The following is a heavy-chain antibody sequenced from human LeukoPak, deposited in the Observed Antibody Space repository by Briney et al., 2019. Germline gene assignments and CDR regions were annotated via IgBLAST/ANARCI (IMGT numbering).Heavy chain of an antibody. CDR1: GGSFSGYY. V-gene: IGHV4-34*01. Sequence: PSETLSLTCAVYGGSFSGYYWSWIRQPPGKGLEWIGEINHSGSTNYNPSLKSRVTISVDTSKNQFSLKLSSVTAADTAVYYCARGRRDMWGSSSQGWFDPWGQGTLVAVSS. CDR3: ARGRRDMWGSSSQGWFDP. J-gene: IGHJ5*02. CDR2: INHSGST. D-gene: IGHD6-6*01.